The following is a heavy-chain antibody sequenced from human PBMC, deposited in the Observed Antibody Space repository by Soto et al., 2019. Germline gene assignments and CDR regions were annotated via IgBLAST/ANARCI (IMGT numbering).Heavy chain of an antibody. J-gene: IGHJ4*02. CDR1: GFTFSSYA. Sequence: GGSLRLSCAASGFTFSSYAMSWVRQAPGKGLEWVSAISGSGGSTYYADSVKGRFTISRDNSKNTLYLQMNSLRAEDTAVYYCAKDFTPREETTGHHAGFDYWGQGTLVTVSS. CDR3: AKDFTPREETTGHHAGFDY. CDR2: ISGSGGST. D-gene: IGHD4-17*01. V-gene: IGHV3-23*01.